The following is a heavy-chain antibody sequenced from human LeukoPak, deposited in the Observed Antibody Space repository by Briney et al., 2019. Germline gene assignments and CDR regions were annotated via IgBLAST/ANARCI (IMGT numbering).Heavy chain of an antibody. CDR2: ISYDAGTK. Sequence: PGGSLRLSCAASGFSFSDYTMHWVRQAPGKGLEWVAVISYDAGTKYYADSVKGRFTISRDNSKNTLYLQMNSLRAEDTAVYYCARPGRYSYDTFDYWGQGTLVTVSS. V-gene: IGHV3-30*14. D-gene: IGHD5-18*01. CDR1: GFSFSDYT. J-gene: IGHJ4*02. CDR3: ARPGRYSYDTFDY.